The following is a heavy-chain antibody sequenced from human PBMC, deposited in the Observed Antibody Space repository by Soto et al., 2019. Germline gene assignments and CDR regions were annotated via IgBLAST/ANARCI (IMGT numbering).Heavy chain of an antibody. CDR3: ARVRYCSGGSCYPRFDP. J-gene: IGHJ5*02. Sequence: SSETLSLTCTVSGGSISSGGYYWSWIRQHPGKGLEWIGYIYYSGSTYYNPSLKSRVTISVDTSKNQFSLKLSSVTAADTAVYYCARVRYCSGGSCYPRFDPWGQGTLVT. CDR1: GGSISSGGYY. CDR2: IYYSGST. D-gene: IGHD2-15*01. V-gene: IGHV4-31*03.